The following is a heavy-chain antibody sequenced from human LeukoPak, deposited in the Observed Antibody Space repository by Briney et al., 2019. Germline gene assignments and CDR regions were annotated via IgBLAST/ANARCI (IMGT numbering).Heavy chain of an antibody. V-gene: IGHV3-7*01. Sequence: GGSLRLSCAASGFTFNHYWMSWVRQAPGKGLEWLANIKQDGSQIYYVDSVKGRFTTSRDNAKYSLYLQMNSLRAEDTAVYYCAREGSYYYYDSSGYYSGLFDYWGQGTLVTVSS. CDR2: IKQDGSQI. D-gene: IGHD3-22*01. CDR3: AREGSYYYYDSSGYYSGLFDY. J-gene: IGHJ4*02. CDR1: GFTFNHYW.